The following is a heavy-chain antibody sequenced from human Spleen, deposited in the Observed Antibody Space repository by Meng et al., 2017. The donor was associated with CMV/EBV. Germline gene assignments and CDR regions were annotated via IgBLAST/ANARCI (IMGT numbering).Heavy chain of an antibody. D-gene: IGHD5-18*01. CDR2: IHYSGSS. CDR1: GGSISSSIYY. CDR3: ARDPGYSYGAL. V-gene: IGHV4-39*07. J-gene: IGHJ4*02. Sequence: SETLSLTCSVSGGSISSSIYYWGWIRQPPGKGLEWIGNIHYSGSSDYNPSLKSRVTISVDTSKNQFSLNLSSVIAADTAVYYCARDPGYSYGALWGQGTLVTVSS.